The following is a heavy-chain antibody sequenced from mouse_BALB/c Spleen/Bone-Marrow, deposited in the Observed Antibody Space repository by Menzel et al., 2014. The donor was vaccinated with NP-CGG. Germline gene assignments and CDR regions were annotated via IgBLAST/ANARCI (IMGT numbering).Heavy chain of an antibody. CDR2: IYPGDGDT. Sequence: VKLVESGAEVMRPGSSVNISCKASGYAFSNYGMNWVKQRPGQGLEWIGQIYPGDGDTNYNGKFKGRVTLTADKSSSTAYMQLSSLTSEDSAVYFCASVYDYGRGYAMDYWGQGTSGTVSS. CDR1: GYAFSNYG. J-gene: IGHJ4*01. D-gene: IGHD2-4*01. V-gene: IGHV1-80*01. CDR3: ASVYDYGRGYAMDY.